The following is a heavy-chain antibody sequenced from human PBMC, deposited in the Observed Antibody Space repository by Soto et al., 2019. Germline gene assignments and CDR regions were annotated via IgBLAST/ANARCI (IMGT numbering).Heavy chain of an antibody. V-gene: IGHV3-48*02. D-gene: IGHD6-19*01. CDR1: GFRFSIYS. CDR2: ITSDTKTI. CDR3: ASSVEGHFDF. J-gene: IGHJ4*02. Sequence: EVQLVESGGDLVQPGGSLRLSCAASGFRFSIYSMNWVRQAPGKGLEWFSYITSDTKTIQYTDSVKGRFTISRDNAKSLVFLKMNSLREEDTAVYFCASSVEGHFDFWGQGTVVTVSS.